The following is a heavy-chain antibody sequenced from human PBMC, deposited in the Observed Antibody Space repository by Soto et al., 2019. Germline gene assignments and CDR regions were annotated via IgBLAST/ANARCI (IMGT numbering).Heavy chain of an antibody. D-gene: IGHD6-6*01. V-gene: IGHV6-1*01. Sequence: SQTLSLTCAISGDSVSSNSAAWNWIRQSPSRGLEWLGRTYYRSKWYNDYAVSVKGRITINPDTSKNQFSLKLSSVTAADTAVYYCARPGLGSSYFDYWGQGTLVTVS. CDR1: GDSVSSNSAA. CDR3: ARPGLGSSYFDY. CDR2: TYYRSKWYN. J-gene: IGHJ4*02.